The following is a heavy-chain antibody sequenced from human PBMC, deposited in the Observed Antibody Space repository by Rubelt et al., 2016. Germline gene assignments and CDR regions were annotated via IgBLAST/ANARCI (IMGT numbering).Heavy chain of an antibody. D-gene: IGHD5-24*01. Sequence: GGGVVQPGGSLRLSCAASGFTFSSYGMHWVRQAPGKGLEWVAFIRYDGSNKYYADSVKGRFTISRDNAKNSLYLQMNSLRAEDTAVYYCARLGVEMATIRDYYYGMDVWGRGTTVTVSS. CDR3: ARLGVEMATIRDYYYGMDV. CDR2: IRYDGSNK. CDR1: GFTFSSYG. J-gene: IGHJ6*02. V-gene: IGHV3-30*02.